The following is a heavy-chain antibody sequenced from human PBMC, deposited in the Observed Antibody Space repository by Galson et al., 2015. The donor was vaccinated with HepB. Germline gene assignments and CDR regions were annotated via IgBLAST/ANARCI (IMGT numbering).Heavy chain of an antibody. V-gene: IGHV3-23*01. CDR2: ISGSGAGT. Sequence: SLRLSCAASGFAFSTYAMSWVRQAPGKGLEWVSGISGSGAGTYYADSVKGRCTISRDNSKNTLYLQMNSLRAEDMAAYYCARGRYCSSISCYIDYWGQGTLVTVSS. D-gene: IGHD2-2*01. J-gene: IGHJ4*02. CDR1: GFAFSTYA. CDR3: ARGRYCSSISCYIDY.